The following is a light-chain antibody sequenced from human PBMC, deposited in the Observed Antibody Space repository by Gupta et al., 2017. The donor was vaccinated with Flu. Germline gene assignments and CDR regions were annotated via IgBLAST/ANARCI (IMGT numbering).Light chain of an antibody. V-gene: IGLV2-14*03. CDR3: GSYTTSNTLV. Sequence: QSVLTQPASVSGSPGQSITISCTGTSSDVGGYNYVSWFQQHPARAPKLMIYEVTNRPSGVSNRFSGSRSGNTASLTISRLQSEDEADYYCGSYTTSNTLVFGSGTKVTVL. CDR1: SSDVGGYNY. J-gene: IGLJ1*01. CDR2: EVT.